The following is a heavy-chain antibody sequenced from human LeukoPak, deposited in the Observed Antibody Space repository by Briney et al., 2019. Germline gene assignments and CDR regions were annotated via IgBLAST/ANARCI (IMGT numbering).Heavy chain of an antibody. CDR1: GFTFSSYG. Sequence: GGSLRLSCAASGFTFSSYGMHWGRQAPGKGLEWVAVIWYDGSNKYYADSVKGRFTISRDNSKNTLYLQMNSLRAEDTAVYYCARDFDAFDIWGQGTMVTVSS. CDR2: IWYDGSNK. CDR3: ARDFDAFDI. J-gene: IGHJ3*02. V-gene: IGHV3-33*01.